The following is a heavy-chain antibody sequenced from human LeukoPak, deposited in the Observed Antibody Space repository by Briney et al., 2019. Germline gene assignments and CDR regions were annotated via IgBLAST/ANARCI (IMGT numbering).Heavy chain of an antibody. D-gene: IGHD6-19*01. CDR2: IYYSGGT. CDR1: GGSISSYY. CDR3: ASSSIAVAGTWFDP. V-gene: IGHV4-59*08. Sequence: SETLSPSCTVSGGSISSYYWSWIRQPPGKGLEWIGYIYYSGGTNYNPSLKSRVTISVDTSKNQFSLKLSSVTAADTAVYYCASSSIAVAGTWFDPWGQGTLVTVSS. J-gene: IGHJ5*02.